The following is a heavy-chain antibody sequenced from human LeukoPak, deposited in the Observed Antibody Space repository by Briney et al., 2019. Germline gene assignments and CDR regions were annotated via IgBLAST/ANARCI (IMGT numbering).Heavy chain of an antibody. CDR2: IYYSGST. J-gene: IGHJ3*02. Sequence: SETLSLTCTVSGGSISSGGYYWSWIRQHPGKGLEWIGYIYYSGSTYYNPSLKSRVTISVDTSKNQFPLKLSSVTAADTAVYYCARDTGDYSNSHAFDIWGQGTMVTISS. CDR3: ARDTGDYSNSHAFDI. D-gene: IGHD4-11*01. CDR1: GGSISSGGYY. V-gene: IGHV4-31*03.